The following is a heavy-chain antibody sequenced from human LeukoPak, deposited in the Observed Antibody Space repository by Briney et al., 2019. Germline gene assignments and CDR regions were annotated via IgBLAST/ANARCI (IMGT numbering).Heavy chain of an antibody. CDR3: AKGQSYSSGWYGFDY. CDR1: GFTFSSYG. CDR2: ISYDGSNK. Sequence: PGGSLRLSCAASGFTFSSYGMHWVRQAPGKGLEWVAVISYDGSNKYYADSVKGRFTISRDNSKNTLYLQMNSPRAEDTAVYYCAKGQSYSSGWYGFDYWGQGTLVTVSS. J-gene: IGHJ4*02. D-gene: IGHD6-19*01. V-gene: IGHV3-30*18.